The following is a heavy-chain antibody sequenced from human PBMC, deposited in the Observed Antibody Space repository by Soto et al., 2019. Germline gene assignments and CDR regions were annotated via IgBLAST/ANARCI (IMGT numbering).Heavy chain of an antibody. J-gene: IGHJ5*02. CDR2: IYYSGTT. D-gene: IGHD3-16*01. CDR1: GGSISISLYY. Sequence: SETLSLTCTVSGGSISISLYYWGWIRQPQGKGLEWIGSIYYSGTTYYNPSLKSRVTISVDSSQNQFSLKLNSVTAADTAIYYCARRVGLGGNWFGPWGQGILVTVSS. V-gene: IGHV4-39*01. CDR3: ARRVGLGGNWFGP.